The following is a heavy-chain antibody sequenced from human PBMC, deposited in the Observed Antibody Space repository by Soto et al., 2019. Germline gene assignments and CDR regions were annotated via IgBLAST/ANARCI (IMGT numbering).Heavy chain of an antibody. CDR3: ARVSSNYYDSSGYYQEALDI. CDR1: GGSISSYY. Sequence: SETLSLTCAASGGSISSYYWSWIRQPPGKGLEWIGYIYYSGSTNYNPSLKSRVTISVDTSKNQFSLKLSSVTAADTAVYYCARVSSNYYDSSGYYQEALDIWGQGTMVTVSS. D-gene: IGHD3-22*01. CDR2: IYYSGST. J-gene: IGHJ3*02. V-gene: IGHV4-59*12.